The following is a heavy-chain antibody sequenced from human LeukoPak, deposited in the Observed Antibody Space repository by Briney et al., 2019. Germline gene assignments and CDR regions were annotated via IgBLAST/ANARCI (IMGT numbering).Heavy chain of an antibody. D-gene: IGHD3-9*01. Sequence: GESLKISCKGSGYSFTSYWISWVRLMPGKGLEWMGRIDPSDSYTNYSPSFQGHVTISADKSISTAYLQWSSLKASDTAMYYCASSDMNGCGMDVWGKGTTVTVSS. V-gene: IGHV5-10-1*01. CDR1: GYSFTSYW. CDR3: ASSDMNGCGMDV. J-gene: IGHJ6*04. CDR2: IDPSDSYT.